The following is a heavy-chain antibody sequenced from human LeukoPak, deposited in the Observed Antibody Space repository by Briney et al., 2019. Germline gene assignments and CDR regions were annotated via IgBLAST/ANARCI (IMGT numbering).Heavy chain of an antibody. V-gene: IGHV4-34*01. D-gene: IGHD3-10*01. Sequence: SETLSLTCAVYGGSFSGYYWSWIRQPPGKGLEWIGEINHSGSTNYNPSLKSRVTISVDTSKNQFPLKLSSVTAADTAVYYCARGRGEGRGIAMVRGVRAPSYNWFDPWGHGTQVTVSS. CDR3: ARGRGEGRGIAMVRGVRAPSYNWFDP. CDR2: INHSGST. CDR1: GGSFSGYY. J-gene: IGHJ5*02.